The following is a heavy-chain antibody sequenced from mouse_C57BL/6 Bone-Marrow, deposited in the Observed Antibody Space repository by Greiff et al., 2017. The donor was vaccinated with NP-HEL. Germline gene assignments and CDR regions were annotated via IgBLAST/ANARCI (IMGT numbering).Heavy chain of an antibody. D-gene: IGHD1-1*01. Sequence: VQLQQSGAELVRPGASVKLSCTASGFNIKDDYMHWVKQRPEQGLEWIGWIDPENGDTEYASKFQGKATITADTSSNTAYLQLSGLTSEGTAVYYCTTGGSSPYAMDYGGQGTSVTVSS. CDR1: GFNIKDDY. V-gene: IGHV14-4*01. CDR3: TTGGSSPYAMDY. J-gene: IGHJ4*01. CDR2: IDPENGDT.